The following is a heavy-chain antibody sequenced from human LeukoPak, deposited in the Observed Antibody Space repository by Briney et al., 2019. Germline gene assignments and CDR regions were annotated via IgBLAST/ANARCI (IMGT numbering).Heavy chain of an antibody. D-gene: IGHD5-24*01. CDR2: INSDGSTT. Sequence: PGGSLRLSCAAYGFTFSNYWMHWVRRAPGKGLVWVSRINSDGSTTSYADSVKGRFTISRDNAKNTLYLQMNSLRAEDTAVYYCARSRDGYNYIGDYWGQGTLVTVSS. J-gene: IGHJ4*02. CDR3: ARSRDGYNYIGDY. CDR1: GFTFSNYW. V-gene: IGHV3-74*01.